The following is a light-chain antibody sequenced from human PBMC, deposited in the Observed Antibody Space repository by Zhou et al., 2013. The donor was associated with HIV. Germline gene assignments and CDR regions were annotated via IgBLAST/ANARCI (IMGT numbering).Light chain of an antibody. CDR2: AAS. CDR3: QQYNNFPCS. J-gene: IGKJ2*04. V-gene: IGKV1-12*01. Sequence: DIQMTQSPSSVSASVGDRVTITCRASQGIGSWLAWFQQKPGKAPKLLIYAASSLQSGVPSRFSGSGSGTEFTLTITSLQPDDLATYYCQQYNNFPCSFGQGTKVEIK. CDR1: QGIGSW.